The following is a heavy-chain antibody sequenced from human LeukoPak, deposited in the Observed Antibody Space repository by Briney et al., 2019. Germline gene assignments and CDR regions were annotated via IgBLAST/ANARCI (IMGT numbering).Heavy chain of an antibody. J-gene: IGHJ6*04. CDR1: GYSISSGYY. CDR2: IYHSGST. V-gene: IGHV4-38-2*02. Sequence: SETLSLTCAVSGYSISSGYYWGWIRQPPGKGLEWIGSIYHSGSTYYNPPLKSRVTISVDTSKNQFSLKLSSVTAADTAVYYCARENYGSGSYYNVGYYYGMDVWGKGTTVTVSS. CDR3: ARENYGSGSYYNVGYYYGMDV. D-gene: IGHD3-10*01.